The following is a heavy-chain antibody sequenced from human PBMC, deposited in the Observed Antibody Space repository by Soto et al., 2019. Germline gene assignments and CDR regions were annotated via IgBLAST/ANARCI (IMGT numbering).Heavy chain of an antibody. V-gene: IGHV1-2*02. CDR1: GYTFTGYY. J-gene: IGHJ6*02. CDR2: INPNSGGT. CDR3: ARGGLRYYESSGTSYYCYGMDV. D-gene: IGHD3-22*01. Sequence: GASVKISCKASGYTFTGYYMHWVRQDPGQGLGWMGWINPNSGGTNYAQKFQGRVTMTRDTSISTAYMELSRLRSDDTAVYYCARGGLRYYESSGTSYYCYGMDVWGQGTTVTVSS.